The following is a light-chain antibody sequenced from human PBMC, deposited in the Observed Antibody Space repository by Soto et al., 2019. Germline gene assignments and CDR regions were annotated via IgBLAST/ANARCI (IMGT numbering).Light chain of an antibody. J-gene: IGKJ1*01. Sequence: DIMMTQPPHSTPASLRERATINCNSTQSVLYSTNNKSYLAWYQQKPGKAPKLLIYDVSSLESGVPSRFSGSGSGTEFTLAISRLQPDDFATYYCQQYNSYPWTFGQGTKVDIK. V-gene: IGKV1-5*01. CDR2: DVS. CDR1: QSVLYSTNNKSY. CDR3: QQYNSYPWT.